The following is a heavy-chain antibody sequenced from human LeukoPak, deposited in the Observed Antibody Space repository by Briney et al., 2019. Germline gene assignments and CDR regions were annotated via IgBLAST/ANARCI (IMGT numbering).Heavy chain of an antibody. V-gene: IGHV1-8*01. D-gene: IGHD3-9*01. CDR1: GYTFTSYD. Sequence: ASVKVSCKASGYTFTSYDINWVRQATGQGLEWMGWMNPNSGNTGYAQKFQGRVTMTRNTSISTAYMELSSLRSEDTAVYYCARVDTSVSYYDILTGYYAFDYWGQGTLVTVSS. J-gene: IGHJ4*02. CDR3: ARVDTSVSYYDILTGYYAFDY. CDR2: MNPNSGNT.